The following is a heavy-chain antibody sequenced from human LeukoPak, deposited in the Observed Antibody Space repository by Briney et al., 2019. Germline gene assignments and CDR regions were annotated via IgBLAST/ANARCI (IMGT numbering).Heavy chain of an antibody. D-gene: IGHD4-23*01. V-gene: IGHV4-38-2*01. J-gene: IGHJ4*02. CDR1: GYSISSGYY. CDR3: ARTPTTVVTYYFDY. Sequence: SETLSLTCAVSGYSISSGYYWGWIRQPPGKGLEWIGSIYHSGSTYYNPSLKSRVTISVDTSKNQFFLKLSSVTAADTAVYYCARTPTTVVTYYFDYWGQGTLVTVSS. CDR2: IYHSGST.